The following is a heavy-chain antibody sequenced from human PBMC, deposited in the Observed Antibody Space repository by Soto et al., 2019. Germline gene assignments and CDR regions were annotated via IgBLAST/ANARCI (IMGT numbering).Heavy chain of an antibody. CDR3: ARVAARPYYYYYMDV. V-gene: IGHV5-51*01. Sequence: GESLKISCKGSGYSFTSYWIGWVRQMPGKGLEWMGIIYPGDSDTRYSPSFQGQVTISADKSISTAYLQWSSLKASDTAMYYCARVAARPYYYYYMDVWGKGTTVTVSS. D-gene: IGHD6-6*01. CDR1: GYSFTSYW. J-gene: IGHJ6*03. CDR2: IYPGDSDT.